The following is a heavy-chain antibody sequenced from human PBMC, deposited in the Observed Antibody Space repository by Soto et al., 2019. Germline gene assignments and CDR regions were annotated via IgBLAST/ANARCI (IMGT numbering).Heavy chain of an antibody. J-gene: IGHJ4*02. V-gene: IGHV1-69*13. CDR1: GGTFSSYA. CDR2: IIPIFGTA. D-gene: IGHD7-27*01. CDR3: ATFSYGGPNCLDY. Sequence: SVKVSCKASGGTFSSYAISWVRQAPGQGLEWMGGIIPIFGTANYAQKFQGRVTITADESTSTAYMELSSLRSEDTAVYYCATFSYGGPNCLDYWGQGTLVTVSS.